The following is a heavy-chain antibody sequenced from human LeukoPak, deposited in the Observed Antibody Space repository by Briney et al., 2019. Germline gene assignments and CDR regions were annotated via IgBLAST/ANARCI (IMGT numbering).Heavy chain of an antibody. CDR3: ARGAGYDSSAPFDY. J-gene: IGHJ4*02. CDR2: IYYSGST. Sequence: SETLSLTCTVSGGSISSYYWSWIRQPPGKGLEWIGNIYYSGSTNYNPSLKSRVTISVDTSKNQFSLKLSSVTAADTAVYYCARGAGYDSSAPFDYWGQGTLVTVSS. V-gene: IGHV4-59*08. D-gene: IGHD3-22*01. CDR1: GGSISSYY.